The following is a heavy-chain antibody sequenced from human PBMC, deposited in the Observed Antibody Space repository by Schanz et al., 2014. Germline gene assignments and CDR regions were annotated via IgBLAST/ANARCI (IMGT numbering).Heavy chain of an antibody. V-gene: IGHV3-23*01. D-gene: IGHD3-16*01. Sequence: EVQLLESGGGLVQPGGSLRLSCAGSGFAFTGYVMTWVRQAPGKGLELVSGLSASGGHTYYADSVKGRFTISRDNSKNTVYLEMNNVRVDDTAVYYCAKGVGGGLLLGSTFDNWGQGTMVTVTS. CDR2: LSASGGHT. J-gene: IGHJ3*02. CDR1: GFAFTGYV. CDR3: AKGVGGGLLLGSTFDN.